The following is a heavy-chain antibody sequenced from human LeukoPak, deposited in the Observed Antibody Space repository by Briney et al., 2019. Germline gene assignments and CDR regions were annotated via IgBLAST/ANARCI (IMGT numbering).Heavy chain of an antibody. CDR3: ARDGTSSGWYWYFNL. V-gene: IGHV4-59*01. J-gene: IGHJ2*01. CDR1: GGSISSYY. D-gene: IGHD6-19*01. CDR2: IYYSGST. Sequence: SETLCLTCTVSGGSISSYYWSWIRQPPGKGLEWIGYIYYSGSTNYNPSLKSRVTISVDTSKNQFSLKLSSVTAADTAVYYCARDGTSSGWYWYFNLWGRGTLVTVSS.